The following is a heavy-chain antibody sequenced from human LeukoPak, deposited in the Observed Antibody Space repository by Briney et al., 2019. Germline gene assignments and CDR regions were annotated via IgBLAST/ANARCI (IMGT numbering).Heavy chain of an antibody. CDR3: AKDASWGLGIISYFDY. CDR2: ISGSGGST. V-gene: IGHV3-23*01. J-gene: IGHJ4*02. CDR1: GGSFSGYS. D-gene: IGHD7-27*01. Sequence: ETLSLTCAVYGGSFSGYSWSWVRQAPGKGLEWVSAISGSGGSTYYADSVKGRFTISRDNSKNTLYLQMNSLRAEDTAVYYCAKDASWGLGIISYFDYWGQGTLVTVSS.